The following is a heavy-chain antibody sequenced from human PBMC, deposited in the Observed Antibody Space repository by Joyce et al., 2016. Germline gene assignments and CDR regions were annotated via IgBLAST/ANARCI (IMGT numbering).Heavy chain of an antibody. V-gene: IGHV1-2*02. CDR1: GYTFTGYY. D-gene: IGHD3-22*01. CDR2: INPNTGGT. J-gene: IGHJ4*02. CDR3: ARDSPDRSSCHSFDF. Sequence: QVQLVQSGAEVKKPGASVKVSCKASGYTFTGYYIHWVGQAPGQGLEWMGWINPNTGGTNYAQKFQGRVTMTRDTSISTAYMELSSLRSDDTAVYYCARDSPDRSSCHSFDFWGQGTLVTVSS.